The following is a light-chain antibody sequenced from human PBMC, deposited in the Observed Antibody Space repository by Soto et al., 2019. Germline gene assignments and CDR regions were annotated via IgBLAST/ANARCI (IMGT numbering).Light chain of an antibody. CDR2: ATS. CDR1: QDISNG. V-gene: IGKV1-12*02. J-gene: IGKJ1*01. CDR3: QEAHGFPWM. Sequence: IQLTQSPSSVSASVGDRVTISCRASQDISNGLAWYQQKPGKAPKPLIYATSSLQSGVPSRFSGSRSGTSFTFTISSLQAEDFATYCCQEAHGFPWMFGQGTRV.